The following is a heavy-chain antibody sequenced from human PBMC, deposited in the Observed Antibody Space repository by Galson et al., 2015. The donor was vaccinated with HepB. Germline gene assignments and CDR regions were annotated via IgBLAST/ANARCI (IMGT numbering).Heavy chain of an antibody. V-gene: IGHV3-33*08. CDR1: GFNFRTYG. CDR3: AREKRIYCCSAPWPSDYYYLDS. J-gene: IGHJ4*02. D-gene: IGHD2-15*01. CDR2: ICYDGSNK. Sequence: SLRLSCAASGFNFRTYGMHWVRQAPGKGLEWVSLICYDGSNKYYADSVKGRFSISRDNAKNTIELHMKSLKAEDTAIYYCAREKRIYCCSAPWPSDYYYLDSWGQGTLVTVSS.